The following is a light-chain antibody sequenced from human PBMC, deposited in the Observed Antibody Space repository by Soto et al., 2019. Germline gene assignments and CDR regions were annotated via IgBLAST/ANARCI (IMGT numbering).Light chain of an antibody. CDR2: DAS. CDR1: QSVSSN. J-gene: IGKJ1*01. Sequence: EIVMTQSPATLSVSPGERATLSCRASQSVSSNFAWYQQKPGQAPRLLFYDASNRATGIPARFSGSGSGTEFTLTISSLQSEDFAVYYCQQYNNWPWTFGQGTKVEIK. CDR3: QQYNNWPWT. V-gene: IGKV3-15*01.